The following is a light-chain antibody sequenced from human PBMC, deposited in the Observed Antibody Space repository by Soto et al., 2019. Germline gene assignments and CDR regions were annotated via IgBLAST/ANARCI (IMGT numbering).Light chain of an antibody. CDR2: DAS. J-gene: IGKJ1*01. Sequence: DIQMTQSPSTLSASVGDRVTITCRASQSISRRLAWYQQKPGKAPKVLIYDASSMESGVPSRFSGSGSRSEFTLTISSLQPDDFATYYCQQYNTYSPRTFGQGTKVDIK. CDR1: QSISRR. V-gene: IGKV1-5*01. CDR3: QQYNTYSPRT.